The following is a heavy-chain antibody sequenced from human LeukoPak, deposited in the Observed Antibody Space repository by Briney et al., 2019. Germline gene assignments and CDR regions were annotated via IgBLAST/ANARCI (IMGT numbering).Heavy chain of an antibody. CDR3: ARATGWGILTGYYRTFDY. V-gene: IGHV4-4*02. Sequence: GSLRLSCAASGFIFSSYWMHWVRQAPGKGLEWIGNIYYSGSTYYNSSLESRVTISVDTSKNHFSLNLSSVTAADTAVYYCARATGWGILTGYYRTFDYWGQGTLVTVSS. J-gene: IGHJ4*02. CDR1: GFIFSSYW. D-gene: IGHD3-9*01. CDR2: IYYSGST.